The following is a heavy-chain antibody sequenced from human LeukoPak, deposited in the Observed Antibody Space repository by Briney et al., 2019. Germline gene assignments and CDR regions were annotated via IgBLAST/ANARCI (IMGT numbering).Heavy chain of an antibody. CDR3: AGLYFDY. CDR2: INHSGST. J-gene: IGHJ4*02. CDR1: GGSFSCYY. V-gene: IGHV4-34*01. Sequence: SETLSLTCAVYGGSFSCYYWSWIRQPPGKGLEWIGEINHSGSTNYNPSLKSRVTISVDTSKNQFSLKLSSVTAADTAVYYCAGLYFDYWGQGTLVTVSS.